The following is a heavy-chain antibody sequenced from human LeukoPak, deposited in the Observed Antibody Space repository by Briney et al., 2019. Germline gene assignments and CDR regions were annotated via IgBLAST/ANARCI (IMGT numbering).Heavy chain of an antibody. J-gene: IGHJ3*02. D-gene: IGHD3-10*01. Sequence: SQTLSLTCTVPGGSISSGDYYWSWIRQPPGKGLEWIGYIYYSGSTYYNPSLKSRVTISVDTSKNQFSLKLSSVTAADTAVYYCARGRFGVKGAFDIWGQGTMVTVSS. CDR3: ARGRFGVKGAFDI. V-gene: IGHV4-30-4*01. CDR1: GGSISSGDYY. CDR2: IYYSGST.